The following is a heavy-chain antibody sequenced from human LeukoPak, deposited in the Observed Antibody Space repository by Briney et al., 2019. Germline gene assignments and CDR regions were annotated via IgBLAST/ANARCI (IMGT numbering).Heavy chain of an antibody. Sequence: PSETLSLTCTVSGGSISSSSYYWGWIRQPPGKGLEWIGSIYYSGSTYYNPSLKSRVTISVDTSKNQFSLKLSSVTAADTAVYYCARDGHPLYYYDSSEVLAFDIWGQGTMVTVSS. CDR3: ARDGHPLYYYDSSEVLAFDI. CDR1: GGSISSSSYY. CDR2: IYYSGST. V-gene: IGHV4-39*07. D-gene: IGHD3-22*01. J-gene: IGHJ3*02.